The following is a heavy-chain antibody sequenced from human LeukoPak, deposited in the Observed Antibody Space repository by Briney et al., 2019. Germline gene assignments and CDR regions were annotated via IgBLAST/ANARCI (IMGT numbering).Heavy chain of an antibody. J-gene: IGHJ6*03. D-gene: IGHD1-7*01. V-gene: IGHV4-34*01. CDR3: ARRWNYGRNYYIDV. Sequence: KSSETLSLTCAVYGGSFSNYYWSWIRQSPGKGLEWIGEINDSGTINYNPSLMSRVTISVDKSKNQFSLGLSSVTAADTAVYYCARRWNYGRNYYIDVWGKGATVSVSS. CDR1: GGSFSNYY. CDR2: INDSGTI.